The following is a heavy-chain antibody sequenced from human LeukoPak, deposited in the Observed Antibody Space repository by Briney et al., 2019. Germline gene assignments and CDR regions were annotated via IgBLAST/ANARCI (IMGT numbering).Heavy chain of an antibody. J-gene: IGHJ4*02. D-gene: IGHD4-17*01. CDR2: IYHSGST. V-gene: IGHV4-38-2*02. CDR1: GYSISSGYY. Sequence: SETLSLTCTVSGYSISSGYYWGWIRQPPGKGLEWIGSIYHSGSTYYNPSLKSRVTISVDTSKNQFSLKLSSVTAADTAVYYCARVYGEGFDYWGQGTLVTVSS. CDR3: ARVYGEGFDY.